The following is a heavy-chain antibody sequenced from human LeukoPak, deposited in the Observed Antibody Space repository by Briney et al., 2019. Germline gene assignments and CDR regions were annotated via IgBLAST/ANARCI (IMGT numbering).Heavy chain of an antibody. CDR3: ARLGEGSRGPWFDP. CDR2: IYYSGST. Sequence: PSETLSLTSTVSGGSISSSSYYWGWIRQPPGKGLEWIGSIYYSGSTYYNPSLKSRVTISVDTSKNQFSLKLSSVTAADTAVYYCARLGEGSRGPWFDPWGQGTLVTVSS. V-gene: IGHV4-39*01. CDR1: GGSISSSSYY. D-gene: IGHD6-13*01. J-gene: IGHJ5*02.